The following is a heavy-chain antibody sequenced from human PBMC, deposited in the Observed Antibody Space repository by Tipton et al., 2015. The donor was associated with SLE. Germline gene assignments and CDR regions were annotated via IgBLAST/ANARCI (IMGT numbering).Heavy chain of an antibody. D-gene: IGHD6-19*01. Sequence: SLRLSCAASGFTFSSYAMNWVRQAPGKGLEWVSAISDSGGNTYYADSVKGRFTISRDNAKNSLYLQMNSLRAEDTAVYYCARDSERWIAVAGYFDYWGQGTLVTVSS. CDR2: ISDSGGNT. CDR1: GFTFSSYA. CDR3: ARDSERWIAVAGYFDY. V-gene: IGHV3-23*01. J-gene: IGHJ4*02.